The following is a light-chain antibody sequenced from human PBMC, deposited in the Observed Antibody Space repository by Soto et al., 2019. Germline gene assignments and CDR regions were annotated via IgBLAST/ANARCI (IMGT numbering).Light chain of an antibody. CDR1: QSVSSSY. Sequence: EIVLTQSPGTLSLSPGERATLSCRASQSVSSSYLAWYQQKPGQAPRLLIYGASSRATGIPDRFSAGGCGTDFTFTISRLEPEDFAVYYCQQYGSSPLTFGGGTKVEIK. J-gene: IGKJ4*01. CDR2: GAS. CDR3: QQYGSSPLT. V-gene: IGKV3-20*01.